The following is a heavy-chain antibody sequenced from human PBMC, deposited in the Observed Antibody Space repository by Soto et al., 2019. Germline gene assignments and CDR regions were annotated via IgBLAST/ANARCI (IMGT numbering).Heavy chain of an antibody. CDR2: ISAYNGNT. CDR1: GYTFPSYA. Sequence: ASVKVSCKASGYTFPSYAISWGRQAPGQGLEWMGWISAYNGNTNYAQKLQGRVTMTTDTSTTTAYMELRSLRSDDTAVYYCAREDRDRETGLVPAAIDGMAVWGQGTTVTVSS. D-gene: IGHD2-2*01. CDR3: AREDRDRETGLVPAAIDGMAV. J-gene: IGHJ6*02. V-gene: IGHV1-18*01.